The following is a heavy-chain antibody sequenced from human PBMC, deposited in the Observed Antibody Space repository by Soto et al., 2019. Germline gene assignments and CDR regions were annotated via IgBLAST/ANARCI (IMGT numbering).Heavy chain of an antibody. CDR1: GGTFSSYA. Sequence: QVQLVQSGAEVKKPGSSVKVSCKASGGTFSSYAISWVRQAPGQGLEWMGGIIPIFGTANYAQKFQGRVTIPADESTSKAYMELSSLRSEDTAVYYCARSMYYYDSRGYLGDYWGQGTLVTVSS. CDR3: ARSMYYYDSRGYLGDY. V-gene: IGHV1-69*01. J-gene: IGHJ4*02. CDR2: IIPIFGTA. D-gene: IGHD3-22*01.